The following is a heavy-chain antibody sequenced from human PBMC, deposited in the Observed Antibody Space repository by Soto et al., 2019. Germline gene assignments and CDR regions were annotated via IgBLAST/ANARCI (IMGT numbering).Heavy chain of an antibody. CDR2: ISYDGSNK. CDR1: GFTFSSYG. D-gene: IGHD6-13*01. CDR3: AKDLRFIAAAVNAAADY. V-gene: IGHV3-30*18. Sequence: VQLVESGGGVVQPGRSLRLSCAASGFTFSSYGMHWVRQAPGKGLEWVAVISYDGSNKYYADSVKGRFTISRDNSKNTLYLQMNSLRAEDTAVYYCAKDLRFIAAAVNAAADYWGQGTLVTVSS. J-gene: IGHJ4*02.